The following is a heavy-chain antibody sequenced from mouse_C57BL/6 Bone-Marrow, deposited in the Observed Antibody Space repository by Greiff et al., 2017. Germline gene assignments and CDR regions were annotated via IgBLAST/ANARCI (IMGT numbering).Heavy chain of an antibody. V-gene: IGHV1-81*01. CDR3: AREEGDYYYGRRGVY. CDR1: GYTFTSYG. J-gene: IGHJ3*01. Sequence: QVQLQQSGAELARPGASVKLSCTASGYTFTSYGISWVKQRTGQGLEWIGEIYPRSGYTYYNEKFKGKATLTADKSSSTAYMELRSLTSEDSAVYFCAREEGDYYYGRRGVYWGQGTLVTVSA. CDR2: IYPRSGYT. D-gene: IGHD1-1*01.